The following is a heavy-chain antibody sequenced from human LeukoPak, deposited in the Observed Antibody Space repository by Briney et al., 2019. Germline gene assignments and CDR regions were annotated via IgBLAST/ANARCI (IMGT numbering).Heavy chain of an antibody. CDR1: GGSTSSYY. J-gene: IGHJ5*02. CDR3: VRSPQLDP. Sequence: PSETLSLTCTVSGGSTSSYYWSWVRQPPGKGLEWIGYIQNSVTSYTDNPSLQSRVTISVDTSKNQFSLKLTSVTAADTAVYYCVRSPQLDPWGQGTLVTVSS. V-gene: IGHV4-59*01. CDR2: IQNSVTSY.